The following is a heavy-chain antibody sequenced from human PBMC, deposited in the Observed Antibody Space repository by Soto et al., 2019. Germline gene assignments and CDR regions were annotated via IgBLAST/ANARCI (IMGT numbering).Heavy chain of an antibody. CDR1: GFTFSIFA. D-gene: IGHD7-27*01. J-gene: IGHJ4*02. CDR3: AKEVSLGSTVDLGY. CDR2: ISGSGGST. V-gene: IGHV3-23*01. Sequence: GGSLRLSCAASGFTFSIFAMSWVRKSPGKGLEWVSTISGSGGSTYYADAVKGRFSISRDNSMGTLYLQMKSLRVEDTAIYYCAKEVSLGSTVDLGYWGQGTLVTVSS.